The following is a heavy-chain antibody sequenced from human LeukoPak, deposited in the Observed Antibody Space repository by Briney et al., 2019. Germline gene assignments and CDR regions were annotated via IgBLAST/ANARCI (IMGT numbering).Heavy chain of an antibody. J-gene: IGHJ4*02. D-gene: IGHD3-3*01. Sequence: SETLSLTCTVSGGSISSYYWSWIRQPAGKGLEWIGRIYTSGSTNYNPSLKSRVTMSVDTSKNQFSLKLSSVTVADTAVYYCARASPYDFWSGYYVFDYWGQGTLVTVSS. CDR2: IYTSGST. V-gene: IGHV4-4*07. CDR3: ARASPYDFWSGYYVFDY. CDR1: GGSISSYY.